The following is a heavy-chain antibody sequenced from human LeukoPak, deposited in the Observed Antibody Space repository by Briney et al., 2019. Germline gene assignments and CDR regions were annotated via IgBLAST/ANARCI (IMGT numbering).Heavy chain of an antibody. Sequence: ASVKVSCKASGYTFTGYYVHWVRQAPGQGLEWMGRINPNSGGTNYAQKFQGRVTMTRDTSISTAYMELSRLRSDDTAVYYCARPYCSSTSCSHDAFDIWGQGTMVTVSS. V-gene: IGHV1-2*06. CDR3: ARPYCSSTSCSHDAFDI. CDR1: GYTFTGYY. CDR2: INPNSGGT. D-gene: IGHD2-2*01. J-gene: IGHJ3*02.